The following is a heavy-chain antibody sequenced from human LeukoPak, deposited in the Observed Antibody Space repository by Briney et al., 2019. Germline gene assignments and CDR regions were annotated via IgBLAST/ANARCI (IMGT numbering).Heavy chain of an antibody. CDR1: GHTFTNYG. D-gene: IGHD3-16*02. CDR2: INPYTGNT. Sequence: ASVKVSCKASGHTFTNYGISWVRQAPGQGLEWMGNINPYTGNTNYAQNLQGRVNMTTDTSTNTAYMELRSLRSDDTAVYYCARDQHDHVWGSYRPYFDYWGQGTLVTVSS. V-gene: IGHV1-18*01. J-gene: IGHJ4*02. CDR3: ARDQHDHVWGSYRPYFDY.